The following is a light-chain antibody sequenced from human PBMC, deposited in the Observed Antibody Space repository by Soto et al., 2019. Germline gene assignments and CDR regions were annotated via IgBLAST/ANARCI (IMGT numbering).Light chain of an antibody. V-gene: IGLV6-57*02. CDR3: QSYDGSNPDVV. CDR2: EDT. J-gene: IGLJ2*01. Sequence: NFMLTQPHSVSESPGKTVTISCTGSSGSIATNYVQWYQQRPGSAPTTVIYEDTQRPSGVPERFSGSIDSASNSASLTISGLKTEDEADYYCQSYDGSNPDVVFRGGTKLTVL. CDR1: SGSIATNY.